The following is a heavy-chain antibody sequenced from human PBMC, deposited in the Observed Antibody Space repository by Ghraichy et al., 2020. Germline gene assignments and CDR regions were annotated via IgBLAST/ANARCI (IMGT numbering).Heavy chain of an antibody. Sequence: GGSLRLSCAASGFTFSNYGMHWVRQPPGKGLKWVAFIRLDGRNKYYVDSVKGRFTISRDNSKNTLYLQMNSLRVEDTAVYYCAKEDVDYYDSTLLGGKGMDVWGQGTTVTVSS. V-gene: IGHV3-30*02. CDR2: IRLDGRNK. CDR3: AKEDVDYYDSTLLGGKGMDV. D-gene: IGHD3-22*01. J-gene: IGHJ6*02. CDR1: GFTFSNYG.